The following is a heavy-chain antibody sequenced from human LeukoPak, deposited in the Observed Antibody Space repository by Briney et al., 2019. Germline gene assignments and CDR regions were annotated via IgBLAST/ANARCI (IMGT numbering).Heavy chain of an antibody. D-gene: IGHD5-18*01. V-gene: IGHV3-7*01. CDR1: GFTFSDYY. CDR2: IKGDGSAK. CDR3: ARDRGWIQHDI. J-gene: IGHJ3*02. Sequence: GGSLRLSCAASGFTFSDYYMTWIRQAPGKGLEWVAFIKGDGSAKKYVDSVKGRFTISRDNAKNSLFLQMNSLRAEDTAVYYCARDRGWIQHDIWGQGTMVTVSS.